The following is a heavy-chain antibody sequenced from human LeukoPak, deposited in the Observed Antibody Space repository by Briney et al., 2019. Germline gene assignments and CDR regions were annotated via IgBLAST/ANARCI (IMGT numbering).Heavy chain of an antibody. CDR2: ISAYNGNT. J-gene: IGHJ5*02. CDR3: ARVARANCSSTSCYVLSNWFDP. Sequence: ASVKLSCKASGYTFTTYGISWVRQAPGQGLEWMGWISAYNGNTNYAQKRQGRVTMTTDTSTSTAYMELRSLRSDDTAVYYCARVARANCSSTSCYVLSNWFDPWGQGTLVTVSS. V-gene: IGHV1-18*01. D-gene: IGHD2-2*01. CDR1: GYTFTTYG.